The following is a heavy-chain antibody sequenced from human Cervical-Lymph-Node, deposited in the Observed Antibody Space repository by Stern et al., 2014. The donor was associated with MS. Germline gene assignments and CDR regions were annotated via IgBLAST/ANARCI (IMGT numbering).Heavy chain of an antibody. V-gene: IGHV2-5*02. Sequence: ASGPTLVKPTQTLTLSCTFSGFSLTTSGVAVGWIRQPPGKALEWLALIYWDDDKWYSSSLKSRLTITKYSSKSQVVLIVTSMDPVDTTTYYCAHRQGVHAPFDFWGQGTLVTVSS. CDR2: IYWDDDK. J-gene: IGHJ4*02. D-gene: IGHD3-16*01. CDR3: AHRQGVHAPFDF. CDR1: GFSLTTSGVA.